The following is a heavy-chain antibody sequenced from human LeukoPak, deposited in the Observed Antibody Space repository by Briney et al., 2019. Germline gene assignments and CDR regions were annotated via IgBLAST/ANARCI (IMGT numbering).Heavy chain of an antibody. CDR1: GGFFSGYY. CDR3: AGIVVVVAATNNWFDP. CDR2: INHSGST. D-gene: IGHD2-15*01. Sequence: SETLSLTCAVDGGFFSGYYWSWIRQPPGKGMEWIGEINHSGSTNYNPSLKSRVTISVDTSKNQFSLKLSSVSAADTAVYYCAGIVVVVAATNNWFDPWGQGTLVTVSS. V-gene: IGHV4-34*01. J-gene: IGHJ5*02.